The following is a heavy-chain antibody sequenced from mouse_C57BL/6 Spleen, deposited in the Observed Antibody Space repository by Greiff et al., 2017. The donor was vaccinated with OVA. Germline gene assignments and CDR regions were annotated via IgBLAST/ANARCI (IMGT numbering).Heavy chain of an antibody. Sequence: QVQLQQSGAELVRPGTSVKVSCKASGYAFTNYLIEWVKQRPGQGLEWIGVINPGSGGTNYNEKFKGKATLTADKSSSTAYMQLSSLTSEDSAVYFCAREDGYPYYYAMDYWGQGTSVTVSS. D-gene: IGHD2-3*01. CDR3: AREDGYPYYYAMDY. CDR2: INPGSGGT. CDR1: GYAFTNYL. V-gene: IGHV1-54*01. J-gene: IGHJ4*01.